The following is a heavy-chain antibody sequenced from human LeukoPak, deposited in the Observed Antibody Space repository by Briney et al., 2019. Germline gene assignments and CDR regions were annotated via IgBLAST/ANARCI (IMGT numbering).Heavy chain of an antibody. CDR3: ARLRLVEDYGTYFDY. J-gene: IGHJ4*02. D-gene: IGHD4/OR15-4a*01. V-gene: IGHV4-30-2*04. Sequence: RVTISIDTSRNQFSLQLSSVTAADTAVYYCARLRLVEDYGTYFDYWGQGTLVTVSS.